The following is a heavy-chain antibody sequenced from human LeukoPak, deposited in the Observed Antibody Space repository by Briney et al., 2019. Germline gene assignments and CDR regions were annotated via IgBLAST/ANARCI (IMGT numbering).Heavy chain of an antibody. CDR3: ARRYDSSGYYDY. V-gene: IGHV1-69*02. CDR2: IIPILGIA. CDR1: GGTFSSYT. J-gene: IGHJ4*02. Sequence: SVKVSCKACGGTFSSYTISWVRQAPGQGLEWMGRIIPILGIANYAQKFQGRVTITADKSTSTAYMELSSLRSEDTAVYYCARRYDSSGYYDYWGQGTLVTVSS. D-gene: IGHD3-22*01.